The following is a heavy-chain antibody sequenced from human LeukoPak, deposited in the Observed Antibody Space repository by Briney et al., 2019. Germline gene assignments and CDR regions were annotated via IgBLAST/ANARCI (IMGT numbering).Heavy chain of an antibody. Sequence: SETLSLTCAVYGGSFSGYYWSWIRHPPGKGLEWIGEINHSGSTNYNPSLKSRVTISVDTSKNQFSLKLSSVTAADTAVYYCARGRRLWFGELRIDYWGQGTLVTVSS. J-gene: IGHJ4*02. CDR2: INHSGST. V-gene: IGHV4-34*01. D-gene: IGHD3-10*01. CDR3: ARGRRLWFGELRIDY. CDR1: GGSFSGYY.